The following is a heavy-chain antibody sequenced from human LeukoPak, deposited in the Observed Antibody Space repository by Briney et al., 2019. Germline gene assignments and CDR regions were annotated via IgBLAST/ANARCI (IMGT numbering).Heavy chain of an antibody. Sequence: GGSLRLSCAASGFTFSSYSMNWVRQAPGKGLEWVSYISSSSSSTIYYADSVKGRFTISRDNAKNSLYLQMNSLRAEDTAVYYCAREAYCGGDCYDMDVWGQGTTVTVSS. CDR1: GFTFSSYS. CDR3: AREAYCGGDCYDMDV. V-gene: IGHV3-48*01. D-gene: IGHD2-21*01. CDR2: ISSSSSSTI. J-gene: IGHJ6*02.